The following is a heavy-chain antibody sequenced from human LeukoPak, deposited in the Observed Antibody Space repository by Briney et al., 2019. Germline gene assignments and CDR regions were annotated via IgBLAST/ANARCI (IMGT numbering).Heavy chain of an antibody. D-gene: IGHD1-1*01. J-gene: IGHJ5*02. CDR3: ARRVQLESLGDWFDP. CDR2: IYYSGST. CDR1: GGSISSYY. V-gene: IGHV4-59*08. Sequence: SETLSLTCTVSGGSISSYYWSWIRQPPGKGLEWIGYIYYSGSTNYNPSLKSRVTISVDTSKNQFSLKLSSLTAADTVVYYCARRVQLESLGDWFDPWGQGTLVTVSS.